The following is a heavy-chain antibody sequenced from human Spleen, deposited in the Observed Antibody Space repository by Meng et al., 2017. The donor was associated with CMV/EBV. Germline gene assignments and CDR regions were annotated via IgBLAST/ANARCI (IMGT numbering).Heavy chain of an antibody. V-gene: IGHV1-3*01. Sequence: SCKASGYNFTSYGMHWVRQAPGQRLEWMGWINAGNGNTKYSQKFQGRVTITRDTSASTAYMELSSLRSEDTAVYYCARSLLWFGELFWGQGTLVTVSS. CDR2: INAGNGNT. J-gene: IGHJ4*02. D-gene: IGHD3-10*01. CDR3: ARSLLWFGELF. CDR1: GYNFTSYG.